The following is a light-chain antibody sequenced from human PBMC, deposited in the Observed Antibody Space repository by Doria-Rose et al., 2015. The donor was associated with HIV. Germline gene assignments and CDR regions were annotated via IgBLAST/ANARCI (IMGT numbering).Light chain of an antibody. CDR2: DAS. CDR3: QQYGTSRGT. V-gene: IGKV3-20*01. J-gene: IGKJ5*01. CDR1: QRVKSSY. Sequence: EIVLTQSPGTLPLSPGERATLSCRASQRVKSSYLAWYQQKPGQAPRLLIYDASTRATGIPDRLSGSGSGTDFTLTISRLEPEDVAVYYCQQYGTSRGTFGQGTRLEIK.